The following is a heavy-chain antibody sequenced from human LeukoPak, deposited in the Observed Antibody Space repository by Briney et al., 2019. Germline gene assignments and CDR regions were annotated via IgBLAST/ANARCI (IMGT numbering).Heavy chain of an antibody. J-gene: IGHJ4*02. D-gene: IGHD5-24*01. CDR2: INSDGSSS. Sequence: PGGSLRLSCSASGFTFSIYWMNWVRQAPGKGLVWVSHINSDGSSSNYADSVKGRFTISRDNAKNTLYLQMNSLRAEDTAVYFCARGQMIDYWGQGTLVTVSS. CDR3: ARGQMIDY. V-gene: IGHV3-74*01. CDR1: GFTFSIYW.